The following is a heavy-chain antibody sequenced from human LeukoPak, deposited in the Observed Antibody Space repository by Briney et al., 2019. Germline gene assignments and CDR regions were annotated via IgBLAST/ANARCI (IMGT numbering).Heavy chain of an antibody. D-gene: IGHD2-2*01. CDR3: VSFYETY. J-gene: IGHJ4*02. CDR2: INNEGSGT. Sequence: GGSLRLSCAASGFTFSRYWMHWVRQAPGKGLVWVSHINNEGSGTGYADSVKGRFTISKDNAKNTVYLQMNNLRAEDTAVYYCVSFYETYWGRGTLVTVSS. CDR1: GFTFSRYW. V-gene: IGHV3-74*01.